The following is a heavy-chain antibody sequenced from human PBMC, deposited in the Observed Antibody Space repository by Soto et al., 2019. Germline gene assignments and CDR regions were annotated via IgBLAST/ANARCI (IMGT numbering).Heavy chain of an antibody. J-gene: IGHJ4*02. Sequence: ETLSLTCTVSGGSISSSSYYWGWIRQPPGKGLEWIGSIYYSGSTYYNPSLKSRVTISVDTSKNQFSLKLSSVTAADTAVYYCARQAYFHYWGPETLFTVSS. CDR3: ARQAYFHY. V-gene: IGHV4-39*01. CDR1: GGSISSSSYY. CDR2: IYYSGST.